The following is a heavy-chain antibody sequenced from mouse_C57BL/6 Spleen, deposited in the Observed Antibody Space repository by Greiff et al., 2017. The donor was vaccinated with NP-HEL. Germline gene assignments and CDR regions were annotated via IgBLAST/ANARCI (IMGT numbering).Heavy chain of an antibody. CDR3: ARKVTCDWYFDV. CDR1: GFTFSDYG. Sequence: EVHLVESGGGLVKPGGSLKLSCAASGFTFSDYGMHWVRQAPEKGLEWVAYISSGSSTIYYADTVKGRLTISSDNAKTPLFLQMTSLRSEDTAMYYCARKVTCDWYFDVWGTGTTVTVSS. J-gene: IGHJ1*03. D-gene: IGHD2-1*01. V-gene: IGHV5-17*01. CDR2: ISSGSSTI.